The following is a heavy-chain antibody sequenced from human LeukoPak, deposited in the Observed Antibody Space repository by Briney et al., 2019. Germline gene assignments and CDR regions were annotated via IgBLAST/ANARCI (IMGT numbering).Heavy chain of an antibody. D-gene: IGHD3-10*01. V-gene: IGHV5-51*01. CDR2: IYPGDSDT. Sequence: GESLKISCKGSGYSFSTYWIDWVRQMPGKGLEWMGIIYPGDSDTRYSPSFQGQVTISVDKSINTAYLQWSSLKASDTAIYYCARSSGSGSSSDYWGQGTLVTVSS. CDR3: ARSSGSGSSSDY. CDR1: GYSFSTYW. J-gene: IGHJ4*02.